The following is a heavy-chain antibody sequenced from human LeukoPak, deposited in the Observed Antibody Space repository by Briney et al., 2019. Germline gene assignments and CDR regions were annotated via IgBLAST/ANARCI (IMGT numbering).Heavy chain of an antibody. V-gene: IGHV4-34*01. CDR1: GGSFSGYY. D-gene: IGHD2-2*01. CDR2: INHSGST. CDR3: ARVYAPLVPAGKRFRAQGWFDP. Sequence: SETLSLTCAVYGGSFSGYYWSWIRQPPGKGLEWIGEINHSGSTNYNPSLKSRVTISVDTSKNQFSLKLSSVTAADTVVYYCARVYAPLVPAGKRFRAQGWFDPWGQGTLVTVSS. J-gene: IGHJ5*02.